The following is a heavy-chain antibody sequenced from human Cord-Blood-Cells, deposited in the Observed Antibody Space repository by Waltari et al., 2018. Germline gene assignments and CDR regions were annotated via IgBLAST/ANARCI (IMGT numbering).Heavy chain of an antibody. D-gene: IGHD3-3*01. Sequence: QVQLVQSGAEVKKPGASVKVSCKASVYTFPSYGISWVRQAPGQGLEWMGWISAYNGNTNYAQKLQGRVTMTTDTSTSTAYMELRSLRSDDTAVYYCARIYDFWSGYYYYGMDVWGQGTTVTVSS. J-gene: IGHJ6*02. CDR1: VYTFPSYG. CDR3: ARIYDFWSGYYYYGMDV. CDR2: ISAYNGNT. V-gene: IGHV1-18*01.